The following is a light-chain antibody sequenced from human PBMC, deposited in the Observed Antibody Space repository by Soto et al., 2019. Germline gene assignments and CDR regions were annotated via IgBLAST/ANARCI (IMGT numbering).Light chain of an antibody. Sequence: QSVLTQPASVSGSPGQSITISCTGTSSDVGGYNFVSWFQQHPGKAPKLMIYDVSNRPSGVSIRFSGSKSGNTASLTISGLQAEDEADYYCSSYTNSNTPNVVFGGGTQLTVL. V-gene: IGLV2-14*03. CDR1: SSDVGGYNF. CDR2: DVS. CDR3: SSYTNSNTPNVV. J-gene: IGLJ2*01.